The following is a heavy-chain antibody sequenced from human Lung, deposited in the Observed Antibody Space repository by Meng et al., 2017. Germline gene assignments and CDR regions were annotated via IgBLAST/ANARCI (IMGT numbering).Heavy chain of an antibody. Sequence: EGQLVESGGGLVQPGGSLRLSCAASGFTFTAFSMTWVRQAPGKGLEWVSTISSTGDSTFYPDSVKGRFIVSRDNSKNTLYLQMNSLRAEDTAIYYCAKEAAMASWGQGTLVTVSS. CDR2: ISSTGDST. J-gene: IGHJ5*02. V-gene: IGHV3-23*04. CDR3: AKEAAMAS. D-gene: IGHD5-18*01. CDR1: GFTFTAFS.